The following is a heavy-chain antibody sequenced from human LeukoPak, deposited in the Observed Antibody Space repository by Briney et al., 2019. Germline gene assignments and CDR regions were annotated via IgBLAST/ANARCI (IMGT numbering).Heavy chain of an antibody. Sequence: ASVKVSCKASGYTFTSYYMHWVRQAPGQGLEWMGIINPSGGSTSYAQKFQGRVTMTRDTSTSTVYMELSSLRSEDTAVYYCAAAPARYYDILTGFAYWGQGTLVTVSS. CDR2: INPSGGST. CDR3: AAAPARYYDILTGFAY. V-gene: IGHV1-46*01. J-gene: IGHJ4*02. D-gene: IGHD3-9*01. CDR1: GYTFTSYY.